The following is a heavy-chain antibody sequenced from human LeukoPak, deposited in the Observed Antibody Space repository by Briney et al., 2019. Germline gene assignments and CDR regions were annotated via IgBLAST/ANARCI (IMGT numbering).Heavy chain of an antibody. CDR3: ARVISGMYSYGHGWFDP. D-gene: IGHD5-18*01. V-gene: IGHV1-2*02. J-gene: IGHJ5*02. CDR1: GYTFTGYY. Sequence: GASVKVSCKASGYTFTGYYMHWVRQAPGQGLEWMGWINPNSGGTNYAQKFQGRVTMTRDTSISTAYMELSRLRSDDTAVCYCARVISGMYSYGHGWFDPWGQGTLVTVSS. CDR2: INPNSGGT.